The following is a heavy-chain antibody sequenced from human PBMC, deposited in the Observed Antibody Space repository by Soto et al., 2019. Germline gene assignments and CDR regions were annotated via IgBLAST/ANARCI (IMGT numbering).Heavy chain of an antibody. CDR1: GFTFSSYG. CDR3: ARERAPGDQRAY. CDR2: IWYDGSNK. D-gene: IGHD2-21*02. J-gene: IGHJ4*02. Sequence: PGGSLRLSCAASGFTFSSYGMHWVRQAPGKGLEWVAVIWYDGSNKYYADSVKGRFTISRDNSKNTLYLQMNSLRAEDTAVYYCARERAPGDQRAYWGQGTLVTVSS. V-gene: IGHV3-33*01.